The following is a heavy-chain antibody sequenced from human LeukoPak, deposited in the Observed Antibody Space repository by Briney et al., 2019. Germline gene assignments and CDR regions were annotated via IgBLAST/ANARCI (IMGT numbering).Heavy chain of an antibody. CDR3: ARGRRYCSSTSCQYYYYGMDV. J-gene: IGHJ6*02. Sequence: SWIXXXXGKGLEWIGEINHSGSTNYNPSLKSRVTVSVDTSKNQFSLKLSSVTAADTAVYYCARGRRYCSSTSCQYYYYGMDVWGQGTTVTVSS. V-gene: IGHV4-34*01. CDR2: INHSGST. D-gene: IGHD2-2*01.